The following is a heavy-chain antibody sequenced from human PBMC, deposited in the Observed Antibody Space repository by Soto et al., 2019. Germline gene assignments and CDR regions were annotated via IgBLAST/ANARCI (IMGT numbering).Heavy chain of an antibody. D-gene: IGHD1-26*01. J-gene: IGHJ4*02. Sequence: QVQLVQSGAEGKKPGASVKVSCKASGYSFTGYAIHWVRQAPGQGLEWMGWINTDNGKTKYSQKFQGRVTITRDTSASAAYMQLSSLRSEDTAVYYCARVDGTYWGQGTLVIVSS. CDR3: ARVDGTY. V-gene: IGHV1-3*04. CDR2: INTDNGKT. CDR1: GYSFTGYA.